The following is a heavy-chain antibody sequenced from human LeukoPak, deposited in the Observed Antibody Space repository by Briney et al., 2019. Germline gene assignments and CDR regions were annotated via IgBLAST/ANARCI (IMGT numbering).Heavy chain of an antibody. CDR3: AKGGVVITIDTFNI. CDR2: ISYDGSNQ. CDR1: GFTFITYG. D-gene: IGHD3-22*01. Sequence: PGGSLRLSCAASGFTFITYGMHWVRQAPGKGLEWVAVISYDGSNQYYTDSVKGRFTISRDNSKNTLYLQMNSLRAEDTAVYYCAKGGVVITIDTFNIWGQGTMVTVSS. V-gene: IGHV3-30*18. J-gene: IGHJ3*02.